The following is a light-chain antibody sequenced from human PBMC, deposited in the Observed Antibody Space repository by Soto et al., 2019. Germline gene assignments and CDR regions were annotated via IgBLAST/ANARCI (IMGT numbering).Light chain of an antibody. V-gene: IGKV3-15*01. CDR1: QSVSSN. CDR2: DAS. J-gene: IGKJ1*01. CDR3: QQYKKWLRT. Sequence: IVITQSPATLSVSPVERATLSCRASQSVSSNFAWYQQKPGQAPRLLIYDASTRATGIPARFSGSGSGTEFTLTISSLQSEDFAVYYCQQYKKWLRTFGQVGKVDIK.